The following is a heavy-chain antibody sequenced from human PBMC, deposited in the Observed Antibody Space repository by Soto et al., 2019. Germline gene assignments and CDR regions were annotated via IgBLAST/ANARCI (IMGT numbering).Heavy chain of an antibody. CDR2: INHSGST. Sequence: KPXAILSLTFAFYGGSFSGYDWSWIRQPPGKGLEWIGEINHSGSTNYNPSLKSRVTISVDTSKNQFSLKLSSVTAADTAVYYCARLVRVKGYSYGYGLYPVWGQGTTVTVSS. CDR3: ARLVRVKGYSYGYGLYPV. J-gene: IGHJ6*02. V-gene: IGHV4-34*01. D-gene: IGHD5-18*01. CDR1: GGSFSGYD.